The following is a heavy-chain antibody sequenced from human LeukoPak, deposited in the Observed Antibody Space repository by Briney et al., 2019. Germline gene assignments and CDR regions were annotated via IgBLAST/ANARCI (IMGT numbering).Heavy chain of an antibody. V-gene: IGHV3-21*01. CDR1: GFTFSSYS. D-gene: IGHD4-17*01. CDR3: AREISYGDYPSGDAFDN. CDR2: ISSSSSYI. Sequence: TEVSLRLSCAASGFTFSSYSMNCVRHSPGKGLEWVSSISSSSSYIYYADSVKGRFTISRDNAKNSLYLKMNSLRAEDTAVYFCAREISYGDYPSGDAFDNWGQGTMVTVSS. J-gene: IGHJ3*02.